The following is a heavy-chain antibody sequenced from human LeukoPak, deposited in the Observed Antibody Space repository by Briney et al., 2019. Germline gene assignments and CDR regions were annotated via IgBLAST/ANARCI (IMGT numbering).Heavy chain of an antibody. D-gene: IGHD3-3*01. V-gene: IGHV3-9*01. CDR2: IHWNSGRT. CDR3: AKDATRIRIFGDAFDI. CDR1: GFTFDDYA. Sequence: PGRSLRLSCAASGFTFDDYAMHWVRLVPGKGLEWVSGIHWNSGRTGYADSVKGRFIISRDNAKDSLYLQMKSLRAEDTALYYCAKDATRIRIFGDAFDIWGQGTMVTVSS. J-gene: IGHJ3*02.